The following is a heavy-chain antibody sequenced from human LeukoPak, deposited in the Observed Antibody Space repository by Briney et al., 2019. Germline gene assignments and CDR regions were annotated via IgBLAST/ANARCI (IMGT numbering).Heavy chain of an antibody. J-gene: IGHJ4*02. Sequence: ASVKVSCKASGYTFTSYGISWVRQAPGQGLEWMGCISAYNGNTNYAQKLQGRVTMTTDTSTSTAYMELRSLRSGDTAVYYCALNYYDSSGYVPGVYYWGQGTLVTVSS. V-gene: IGHV1-18*01. CDR2: ISAYNGNT. D-gene: IGHD3-22*01. CDR1: GYTFTSYG. CDR3: ALNYYDSSGYVPGVYY.